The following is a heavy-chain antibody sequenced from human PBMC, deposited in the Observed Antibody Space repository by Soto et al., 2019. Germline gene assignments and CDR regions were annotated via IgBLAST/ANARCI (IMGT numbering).Heavy chain of an antibody. CDR1: GGTFSSYA. V-gene: IGHV1-69*13. CDR2: IIPIFGTA. Sequence: GASVKVSCKASGGTFSSYAISWVRQAPGQGLEWMGGIIPIFGTANYAQKFQGRVTITADESTSTAYMELSSLRSEGTAVYYCARVRDLRFLEWLSYYYYGMDVWGQGTTVTVSS. CDR3: ARVRDLRFLEWLSYYYYGMDV. D-gene: IGHD3-3*01. J-gene: IGHJ6*02.